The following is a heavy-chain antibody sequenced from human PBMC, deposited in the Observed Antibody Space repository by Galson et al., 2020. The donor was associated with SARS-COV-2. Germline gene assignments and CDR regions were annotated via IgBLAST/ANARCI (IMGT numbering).Heavy chain of an antibody. Sequence: SGPTLVKPTQTITLTCTFSGLSLRTSGMCVSWIRQPPGKALEWLALIDWDDDNSYSTSLKTRLTLSKDTSKNQVVLTMTNMDPVDTATYYCARIRFPTGWFGDYYFDYWGQGTLVTVSS. CDR1: GLSLRTSGMC. D-gene: IGHD3-10*01. J-gene: IGHJ4*02. CDR3: ARIRFPTGWFGDYYFDY. CDR2: IDWDDDN. V-gene: IGHV2-70*01.